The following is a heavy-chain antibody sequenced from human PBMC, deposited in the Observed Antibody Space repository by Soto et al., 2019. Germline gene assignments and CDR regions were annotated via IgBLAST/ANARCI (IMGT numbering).Heavy chain of an antibody. CDR2: MNPNSGRT. D-gene: IGHD6-19*01. CDR1: GYTFTDYD. CDR3: STWGRNGWYTGFF. Sequence: QVQLVQSGAEVRKPGASVKVSCKTSGYTFTDYDINWVRQAPGQGLEWVGRMNPNSGRTDYAQKLEGRVTMTRDISITTAYMALSSLGYDDTAVYFCSTWGRNGWYTGFFWGQGTLVTVSS. V-gene: IGHV1-8*02. J-gene: IGHJ4*02.